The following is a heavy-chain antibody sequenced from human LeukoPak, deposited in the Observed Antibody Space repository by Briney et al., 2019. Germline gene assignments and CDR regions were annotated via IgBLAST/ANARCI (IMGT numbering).Heavy chain of an antibody. Sequence: PGGSLRLSCAASGFTFSSYSMNWVRQAPGKGLEWVSYSSSRISTIYYADSVKGRFTISRDNAKNSLYLQMNSLRDEDTAVYYCARVWDYDILTGRHYYYYGMDVWGQGTTVTVSS. CDR1: GFTFSSYS. V-gene: IGHV3-48*02. CDR2: SSSRISTI. J-gene: IGHJ6*02. D-gene: IGHD3-9*01. CDR3: ARVWDYDILTGRHYYYYGMDV.